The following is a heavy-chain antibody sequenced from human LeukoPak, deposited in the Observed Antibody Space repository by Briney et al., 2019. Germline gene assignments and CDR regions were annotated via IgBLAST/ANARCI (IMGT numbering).Heavy chain of an antibody. D-gene: IGHD3-9*01. CDR2: INHSGST. J-gene: IGHJ5*02. Sequence: SETLSLTCAVYGGSFSGYNWTWIRQPAGKGLEWIAEINHSGSTNYNPSLKSRVTISVDTSKNQFSLKLSSVTAADTAVYYCASLVLTGHMGYWFDPWGQGTLVTVSS. V-gene: IGHV4-34*01. CDR1: GGSFSGYN. CDR3: ASLVLTGHMGYWFDP.